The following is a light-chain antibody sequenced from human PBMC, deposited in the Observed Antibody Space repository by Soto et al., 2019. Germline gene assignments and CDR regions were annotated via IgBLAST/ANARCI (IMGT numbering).Light chain of an antibody. J-gene: IGLJ3*02. Sequence: QSVLTQPPSASGTPGQRVTISCSGSGSNVGTSYVYWYQQLPGTAPKHLIYANNQRPSGVPDRFSGSKSGTSASLAISGLRSEDEADYYCAAWDDSLSGRVFGGGTKVTVL. CDR2: ANN. CDR1: GSNVGTSY. V-gene: IGLV1-47*01. CDR3: AAWDDSLSGRV.